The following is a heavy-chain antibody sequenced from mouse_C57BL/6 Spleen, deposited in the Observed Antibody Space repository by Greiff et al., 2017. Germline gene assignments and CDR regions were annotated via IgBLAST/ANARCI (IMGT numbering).Heavy chain of an antibody. D-gene: IGHD2-4*01. CDR2: IDPETGGT. CDR3: TRNYDYPFAY. V-gene: IGHV1-15*01. J-gene: IGHJ3*01. Sequence: QVQLQQSGAELVRPGASVTLSCKASGYTFTDYEMHWVKQTPVHGLEWIGAIDPETGGTAYNQKFKGKAILTADKSSSTAYMELRSLTSEDSAVYYCTRNYDYPFAYWGQGTLGTVSA. CDR1: GYTFTDYE.